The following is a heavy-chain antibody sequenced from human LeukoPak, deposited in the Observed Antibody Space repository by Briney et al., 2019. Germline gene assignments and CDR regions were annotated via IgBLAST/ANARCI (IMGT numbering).Heavy chain of an antibody. D-gene: IGHD4-17*01. CDR2: IYSGGTT. CDR1: GFTVSSDY. Sequence: PGGSLRLSCAASGFTVSSDYMSWVRQAPGKGLEWVSLIYSGGTTYYADSVKGRFTISRDNSKNTLYPQMNSLRAEDTAVYYCARDPYGDYGLDWGQGTLVTVSS. V-gene: IGHV3-66*01. J-gene: IGHJ4*02. CDR3: ARDPYGDYGLD.